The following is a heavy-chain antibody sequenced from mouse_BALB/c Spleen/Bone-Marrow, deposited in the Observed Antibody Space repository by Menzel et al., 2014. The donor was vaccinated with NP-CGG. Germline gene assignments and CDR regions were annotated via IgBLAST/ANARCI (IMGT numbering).Heavy chain of an antibody. CDR1: GYTFTDYN. D-gene: IGHD2-2*01. V-gene: IGHV1S29*02. J-gene: IGHJ3*01. CDR3: ARIYYGYEFTY. Sequence: EVKLVESGPELLKPGASVKISCKASGYTFTDYNMHWVKQSHGKSLEWIGYIYPYNGATAYNQKFKSKATLTVDNSSSTAYMEFRSLTSEDSAVYYCARIYYGYEFTYWGQGTLVTVSA. CDR2: IYPYNGAT.